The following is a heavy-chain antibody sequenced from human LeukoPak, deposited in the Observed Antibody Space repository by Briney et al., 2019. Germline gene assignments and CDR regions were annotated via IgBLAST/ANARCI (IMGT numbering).Heavy chain of an antibody. Sequence: GGSLRLSCAASRFTFSTYGMHWVRQAPGKGLEWVAVISYDGSNKYYADSVKGRFTISRDNSKNTLYLQMNSLRAEDTAVYYCARDGGPLGWGQGTLVTVSS. CDR2: ISYDGSNK. CDR3: ARDGGPLG. D-gene: IGHD3-3*01. V-gene: IGHV3-30*03. CDR1: RFTFSTYG. J-gene: IGHJ4*02.